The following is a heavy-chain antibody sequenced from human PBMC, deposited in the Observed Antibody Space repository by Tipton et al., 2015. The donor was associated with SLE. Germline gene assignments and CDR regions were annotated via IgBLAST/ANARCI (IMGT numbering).Heavy chain of an antibody. CDR3: ARRMVFGGDYFDY. V-gene: IGHV4-61*05. CDR1: GGSISSSSYY. J-gene: IGHJ4*02. CDR2: IYYSGST. Sequence: LSLTCTVSGGSISSSSYYWGWIRQPPGKGLEWIGYIYYSGSTNYNPPLKSRFTISVDTSKNQFSLKLSSVTAADTAVYYCARRMVFGGDYFDYWGQGTLVTVSS. D-gene: IGHD3-10*02.